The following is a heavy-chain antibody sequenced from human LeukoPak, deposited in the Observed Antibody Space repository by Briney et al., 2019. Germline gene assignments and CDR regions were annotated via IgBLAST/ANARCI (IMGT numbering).Heavy chain of an antibody. CDR2: IIPIFGTA. D-gene: IGHD3-10*01. CDR3: AGAYYYGSGSYYGMDV. Sequence: SVKVSCKASGGTFSSYAISWVRQAPGQGLEWMGGIIPIFGTANYAQKFQGRVTITADESTSTAYMELSSLRSEDTAVYYCAGAYYYGSGSYYGMDVWGQGTTVTVSS. CDR1: GGTFSSYA. V-gene: IGHV1-69*13. J-gene: IGHJ6*02.